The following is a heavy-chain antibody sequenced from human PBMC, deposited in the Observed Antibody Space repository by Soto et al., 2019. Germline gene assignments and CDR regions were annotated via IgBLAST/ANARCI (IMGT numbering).Heavy chain of an antibody. Sequence: SETLSLTCTVSGGSISSGGYYWSWIRQHPGKGLEWIGYIYYSGSTYYNPSLKSRVTISVDTSKNQFSLKLSSVTAADTAVYYCAREVLVVDTAMVRYFDYWGQGTLVTVSS. CDR2: IYYSGST. J-gene: IGHJ4*02. CDR1: GGSISSGGYY. CDR3: AREVLVVDTAMVRYFDY. V-gene: IGHV4-31*03. D-gene: IGHD5-18*01.